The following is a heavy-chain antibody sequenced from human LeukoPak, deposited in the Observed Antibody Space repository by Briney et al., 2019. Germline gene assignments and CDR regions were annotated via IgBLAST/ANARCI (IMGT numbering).Heavy chain of an antibody. CDR1: GFTFSGSA. D-gene: IGHD1-1*01. Sequence: GGSLRLSCAASGFTFSGSAMHWVRQASGEGLEWVGRIRSKANSYATAYAASAKGRFTISRDDSKNTAYLQMNSLKTEDTAVYYCTRYNVGFESWGQGTLVTVSS. CDR3: TRYNVGFES. V-gene: IGHV3-73*01. CDR2: IRSKANSYAT. J-gene: IGHJ4*02.